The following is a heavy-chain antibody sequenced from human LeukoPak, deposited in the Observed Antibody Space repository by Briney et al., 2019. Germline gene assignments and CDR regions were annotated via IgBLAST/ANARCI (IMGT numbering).Heavy chain of an antibody. CDR3: AGETPYYDSSGCDN. CDR1: GFTVSSNY. J-gene: IGHJ4*02. V-gene: IGHV3-53*01. CDR2: IYSGGST. D-gene: IGHD3-22*01. Sequence: GGSLRLSCAASGFTVSSNYMSWVRQAPGKGLEWVSVIYSGGSTYYADSVKGRFTISRDNSKNTLYLQMNSLRAEDTAVYYCAGETPYYDSSGCDNWGQGTLVTVSS.